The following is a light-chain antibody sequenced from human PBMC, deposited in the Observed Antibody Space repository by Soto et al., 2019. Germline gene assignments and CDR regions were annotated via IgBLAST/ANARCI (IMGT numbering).Light chain of an antibody. CDR3: SSYTDSSTLVV. V-gene: IGLV2-14*01. CDR2: EVT. J-gene: IGLJ2*01. Sequence: QSALTQPASVSGSPGQSITISCTGTSSDVGGYNYVSWYQQHPGKAPKLMIYEVTNRPSGVSNRFSGSKSDNTASLTISGLQAEDEADYYCSSYTDSSTLVVFGGGTKLTVL. CDR1: SSDVGGYNY.